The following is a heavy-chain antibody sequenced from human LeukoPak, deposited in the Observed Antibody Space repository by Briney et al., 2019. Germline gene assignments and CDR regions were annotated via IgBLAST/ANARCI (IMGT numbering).Heavy chain of an antibody. CDR3: STVGLSIYPDH. Sequence: GGSLRLSCAASGFTFSSYSMNWVRQAPGRGLEWVGRIKSKTNGGTTDYAAPVKGRFTISRDDSKNTLFLQMNSLKTEDTAVYFCSTVGLSIYPDHWGQGTLVTVSS. CDR1: GFTFSSYS. V-gene: IGHV3-15*01. CDR2: IKSKTNGGTT. J-gene: IGHJ4*02. D-gene: IGHD6-6*01.